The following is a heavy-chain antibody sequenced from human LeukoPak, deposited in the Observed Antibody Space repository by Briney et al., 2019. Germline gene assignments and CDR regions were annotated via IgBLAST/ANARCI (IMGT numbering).Heavy chain of an antibody. CDR3: ARRAYREWFDP. CDR1: GYSFTNFW. J-gene: IGHJ5*02. V-gene: IGHV5-51*01. Sequence: GESLKISCQASGYSFTNFWIGWVRQVPGKGLEWMAIIYPGDSDTRYSPSFQGQVTISADKSTTTAYLQWSSLKASDTAMYYCARRAYREWFDPWGQGTLVTVSS. CDR2: IYPGDSDT.